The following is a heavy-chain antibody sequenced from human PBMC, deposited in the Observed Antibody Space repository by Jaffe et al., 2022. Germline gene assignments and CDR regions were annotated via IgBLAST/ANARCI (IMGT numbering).Heavy chain of an antibody. V-gene: IGHV3-23*01. D-gene: IGHD3-3*01. Sequence: EVQLLESGGGLVQPGGSLRLSCAASGFTFSSYAMSWVRQAPGKGLEWVSAISGSGGSTYYADSVKGRFTISRDNSKNTLYLQMNSLRAEDTAVYYCAKDLDLAYDFWSGYDAFDIWGQGTMVTVSS. CDR1: GFTFSSYA. CDR3: AKDLDLAYDFWSGYDAFDI. J-gene: IGHJ3*02. CDR2: ISGSGGST.